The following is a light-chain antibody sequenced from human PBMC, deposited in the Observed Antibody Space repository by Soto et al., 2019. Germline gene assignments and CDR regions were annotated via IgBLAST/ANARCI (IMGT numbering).Light chain of an antibody. CDR3: QQLNSYPVT. Sequence: DIQLTQSPSFLYASVGDRITITCRASQGISSYLAWYQQKPGKAPKLMIYAASTLQSGVPSRFSGSGSGTEFPLTISSLQPEDFATYYCQQLNSYPVTFGQGTRLQIK. V-gene: IGKV1-9*01. CDR2: AAS. J-gene: IGKJ5*01. CDR1: QGISSY.